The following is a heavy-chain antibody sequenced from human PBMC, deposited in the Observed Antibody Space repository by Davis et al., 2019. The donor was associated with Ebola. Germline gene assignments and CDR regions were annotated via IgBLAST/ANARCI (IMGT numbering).Heavy chain of an antibody. CDR1: GGSISSYY. CDR3: ARGHFLVVTTFDY. Sequence: SETLSLTCTVSGGSISSYYWSWIRQPPGKGLEWIGEINHSGSTNYNPSLKSRVTISVDTSKNQFSLKLSSVTAADTAVYYCARGHFLVVTTFDYWGQGTLVTVSS. CDR2: INHSGST. J-gene: IGHJ4*02. V-gene: IGHV4-34*01. D-gene: IGHD2-21*02.